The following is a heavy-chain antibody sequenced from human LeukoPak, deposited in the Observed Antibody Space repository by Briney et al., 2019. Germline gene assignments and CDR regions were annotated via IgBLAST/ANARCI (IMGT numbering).Heavy chain of an antibody. CDR1: GGSISGYY. CDR3: ARVGDGNFDY. V-gene: IGHV4-59*01. Sequence: ASETLSLTCTVSGGSISGYYWSWIRQPPGKGLEWIGYIYYSGSTNYNPSLKSRVTISVDTSKNQFSLKLSSVTAADTAVYYCARVGDGNFDYWGQGTLVTVSS. CDR2: IYYSGST. J-gene: IGHJ4*02.